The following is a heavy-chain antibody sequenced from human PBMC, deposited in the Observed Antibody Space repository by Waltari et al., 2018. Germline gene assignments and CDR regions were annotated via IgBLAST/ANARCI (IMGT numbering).Heavy chain of an antibody. CDR2: ISGSGGST. Sequence: EVQLLESGGGLVQPGGSLRLSCAASGFTFSSYAMSWVRQAPGQGLEWVSAISGSGGSTYYADSVKGRFTISRDKSKNTLYLQMNSLRAEDTAVYYCAKDGNYILTGYHHDAFDIWGQGTMVTVSS. CDR3: AKDGNYILTGYHHDAFDI. J-gene: IGHJ3*02. D-gene: IGHD3-9*01. CDR1: GFTFSSYA. V-gene: IGHV3-23*01.